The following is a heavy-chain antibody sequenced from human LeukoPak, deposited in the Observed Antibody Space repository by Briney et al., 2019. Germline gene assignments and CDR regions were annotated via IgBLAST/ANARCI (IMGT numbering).Heavy chain of an antibody. CDR3: ATHGINNWNYADY. J-gene: IGHJ4*02. CDR2: INHSGST. V-gene: IGHV4-34*01. CDR1: GGSFSGYY. D-gene: IGHD1-20*01. Sequence: SETLSLTCAVYGGSFSGYYWSWIRQPPGKGLEWIGEINHSGSTNYNPSHKSRVTISVDTSKNQFSLKLSSVTAADTAVYYCATHGINNWNYADYWGQGTLVTVSS.